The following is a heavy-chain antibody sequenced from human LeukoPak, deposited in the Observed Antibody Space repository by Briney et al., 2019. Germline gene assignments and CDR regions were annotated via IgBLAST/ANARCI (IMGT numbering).Heavy chain of an antibody. Sequence: SETLSPTCTVSGGSISSYYWSWIRQPPGKGLEWIGYIYYSGSTNYNPSLKSRVTISVDTSKNQFSLKLSSVTAADTAVYYCARVTDDYVWGSYRYTDWGQGTLVTVSS. J-gene: IGHJ4*02. D-gene: IGHD3-16*02. CDR1: GGSISSYY. CDR3: ARVTDDYVWGSYRYTD. V-gene: IGHV4-59*01. CDR2: IYYSGST.